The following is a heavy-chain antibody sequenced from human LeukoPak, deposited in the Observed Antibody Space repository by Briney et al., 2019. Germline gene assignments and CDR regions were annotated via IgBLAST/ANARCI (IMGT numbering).Heavy chain of an antibody. D-gene: IGHD3-10*01. J-gene: IGHJ4*02. CDR1: GYSFTSYW. V-gene: IGHV5-51*01. Sequence: GESLKISCKGSGYSFTSYWIGWVRQMPGKGLEWMGLIHPVDSDTRYSPSFQGQVTMSADKSISTAYLQWSSLKASDTALYYCARRLLGGSGSFDYWGQGTVVTVSS. CDR2: IHPVDSDT. CDR3: ARRLLGGSGSFDY.